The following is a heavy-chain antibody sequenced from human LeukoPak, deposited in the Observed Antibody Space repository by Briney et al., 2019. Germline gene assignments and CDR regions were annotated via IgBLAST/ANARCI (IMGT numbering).Heavy chain of an antibody. J-gene: IGHJ3*02. CDR1: GFTVSSNY. CDR2: IYSGGSI. CDR3: ASSKGGDI. Sequence: GGSLRLSCAASGFTVSSNYMSWVRQAPGKGLEWVSVIYSGGSISYADSVKGRFTISRDNAKNSLYLQMNSLRAEDTAVYYCASSKGGDIWGQGTMVTVSS. V-gene: IGHV3-66*01.